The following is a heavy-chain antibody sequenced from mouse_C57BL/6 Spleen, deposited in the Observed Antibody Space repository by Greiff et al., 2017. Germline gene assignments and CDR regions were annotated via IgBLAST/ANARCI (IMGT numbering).Heavy chain of an antibody. CDR3: ARETAIDDGYDGYDDV. V-gene: IGHV1-64*01. CDR2: IHPNSGST. CDR1: GYTFTSYW. J-gene: IGHJ1*03. Sequence: QVQLQQPGAELVKPGASVKLSCKASGYTFTSYWMHWVTQRPGQGLEWIGMIHPNSGSTNYNEKFKSKATLTVDKSSSTAYMQLSSLTSEDSAVYYCARETAIDDGYDGYDDVWGTGTTVTVSS. D-gene: IGHD2-3*01.